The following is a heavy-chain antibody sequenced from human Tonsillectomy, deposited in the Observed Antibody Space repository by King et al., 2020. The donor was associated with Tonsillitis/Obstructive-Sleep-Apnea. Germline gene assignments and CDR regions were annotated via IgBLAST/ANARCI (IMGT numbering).Heavy chain of an antibody. CDR3: ARTLKYYDFWSGYSPPYDAFDI. V-gene: IGHV4-34*01. CDR2: INHSGST. D-gene: IGHD3-3*01. J-gene: IGHJ3*02. CDR1: GGSFSGHY. Sequence: VQLQQWGAGLLKPSETLSLTCAVYGGSFSGHYWSWIRQPPGKGLEWIGEINHSGSTNYYPSLKSRVTLSVDTSKNPFSLKLSSVTAADTAVYYCARTLKYYDFWSGYSPPYDAFDIWGQGTMVTVSS.